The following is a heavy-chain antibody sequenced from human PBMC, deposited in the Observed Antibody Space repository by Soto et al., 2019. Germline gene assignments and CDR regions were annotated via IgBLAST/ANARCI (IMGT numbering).Heavy chain of an antibody. J-gene: IGHJ4*02. D-gene: IGHD6-19*01. CDR3: VRVDWAGSKRGYFDF. CDR2: IYNDGTS. CDR1: GFSVSIKY. V-gene: IGHV3-66*01. Sequence: EVQLVESGGGLVQPGGSLRLSCAASGFSVSIKYMTWVRQAPGKGLEWVSGIYNDGTSYYADSVKGRFTISRDNSKNTLYLQMSRLRAEDTAVYYCVRVDWAGSKRGYFDFWGQGTLVTVSS.